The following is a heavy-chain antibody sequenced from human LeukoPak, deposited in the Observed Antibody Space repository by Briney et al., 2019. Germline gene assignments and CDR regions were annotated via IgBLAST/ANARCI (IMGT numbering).Heavy chain of an antibody. CDR3: ASSSLKIAAGTHNGLDV. D-gene: IGHD6-13*01. Sequence: GESLKISCKGSGYSFTSYWIGWVRQKPGKGLEWMGIIYPGDSDTRYSPSFQGQVTIPADKSISTAYLQWSSLEASDTVMYYCASSSLKIAAGTHNGLDVWGQGTTVTVSS. V-gene: IGHV5-51*01. CDR2: IYPGDSDT. CDR1: GYSFTSYW. J-gene: IGHJ6*02.